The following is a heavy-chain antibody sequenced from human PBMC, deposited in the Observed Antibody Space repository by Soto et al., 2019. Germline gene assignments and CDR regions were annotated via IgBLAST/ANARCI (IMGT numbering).Heavy chain of an antibody. D-gene: IGHD6-13*01. CDR1: GFTFSTYA. V-gene: IGHV3-30-3*01. J-gene: IGHJ4*02. Sequence: LRLSCAASGFTFSTYAMHWVRQAPGKGLEWVTVISYDGSNKYYADSVKGRFTVSRDNSKNTLYLQMNSLRAEDTAVYYCARGADSSSWYYFDYSGQGTLVTVSS. CDR3: ARGADSSSWYYFDY. CDR2: ISYDGSNK.